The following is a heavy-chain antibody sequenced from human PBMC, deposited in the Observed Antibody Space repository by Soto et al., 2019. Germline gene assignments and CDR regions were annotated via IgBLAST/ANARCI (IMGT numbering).Heavy chain of an antibody. J-gene: IGHJ5*02. V-gene: IGHV4-28*03. CDR3: ARGSNRGNSFSSWFDP. Sequence: SETLSLTCAVSGGSITNSNWWGXIRQPPGKGLEWIGFIFYSGSTYYSPSLKSRVTMSVDTSKNQFSLNLSFATAVDTAVYYCARGSNRGNSFSSWFDPWGQGALVTVS. D-gene: IGHD3-10*01. CDR1: GGSITNSNW. CDR2: IFYSGST.